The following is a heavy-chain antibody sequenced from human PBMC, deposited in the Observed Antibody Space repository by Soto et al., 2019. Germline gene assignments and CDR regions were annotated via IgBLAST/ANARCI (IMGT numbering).Heavy chain of an antibody. V-gene: IGHV3-74*01. J-gene: IGHJ4*02. CDR3: ARAGFGYSYGYPPPYFDY. Sequence: EVQLVESGGGLVQPGGSLRLSCAASGFTFSSYWMHWVRQAPGKGLVWVSRINSDGSSTSYADSVKGRFTISRDNAKNTLYLQMNSLRAEDTAVYYCARAGFGYSYGYPPPYFDYWGQGTLVTVSS. CDR2: INSDGSST. CDR1: GFTFSSYW. D-gene: IGHD5-18*01.